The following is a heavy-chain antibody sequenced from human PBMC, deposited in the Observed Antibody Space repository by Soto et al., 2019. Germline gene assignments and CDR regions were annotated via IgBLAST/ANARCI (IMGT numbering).Heavy chain of an antibody. CDR1: GLTFSSYW. Sequence: GGSLRLSCAASGLTFSSYWMHWVRQAPGKGLVWVSRINSAGSSTTYADSVKGRFTVSRDNAKNTLSLQMNSLRAEDTAVYYCARQYNYGLGYWGQGTLVTVSS. J-gene: IGHJ4*02. D-gene: IGHD5-18*01. V-gene: IGHV3-74*01. CDR3: ARQYNYGLGY. CDR2: INSAGSST.